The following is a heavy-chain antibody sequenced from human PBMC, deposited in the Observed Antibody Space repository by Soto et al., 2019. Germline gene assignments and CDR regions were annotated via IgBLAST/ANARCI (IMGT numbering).Heavy chain of an antibody. CDR1: GFSLTTSGVG. CDR2: IYWDDDK. V-gene: IGHV2-5*02. J-gene: IGHJ4*02. Sequence: QITLNESGPTQVKPRQTLTMTCTFSGFSLTTSGVGVGWIRQSPGKAPEWLALIYWDDDKRYSPSLKSRLTITKDTSKTQVVLTMADFDPADPATYYCAHRVLRTVFGLVTTTAIYFDFWGQGTPVDVSS. CDR3: AHRVLRTVFGLVTTTAIYFDF. D-gene: IGHD3-3*01.